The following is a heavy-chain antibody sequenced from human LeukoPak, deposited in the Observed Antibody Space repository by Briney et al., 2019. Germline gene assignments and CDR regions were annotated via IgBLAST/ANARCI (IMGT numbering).Heavy chain of an antibody. D-gene: IGHD6-19*01. CDR2: ISDSAGSP. Sequence: GGSLRLSCAASGFTLSNYAMSWVRQAPGKGLEWVSTISDSAGSPYYADSVKGRFTISRGSSKNTLSLQMNSLRAEDTAVYYCAKDYSSGWYDYWGQGTLVTVSS. CDR3: AKDYSSGWYDY. J-gene: IGHJ4*02. V-gene: IGHV3-23*01. CDR1: GFTLSNYA.